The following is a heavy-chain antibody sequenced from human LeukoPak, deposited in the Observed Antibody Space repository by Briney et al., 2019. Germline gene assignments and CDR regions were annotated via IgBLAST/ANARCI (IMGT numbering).Heavy chain of an antibody. J-gene: IGHJ6*02. D-gene: IGHD5-18*01. V-gene: IGHV1-18*01. CDR3: ARDPEDTAMIPYGMDV. Sequence: ASVKVSCKASGYTFTSYGISWVRQAPGQGLEWMGWISAYSGDTNYAQKFQGRATMTTDTSTSTAYMELRSLSSDDTAVYYCARDPEDTAMIPYGMDVWGQGTTVTVSS. CDR2: ISAYSGDT. CDR1: GYTFTSYG.